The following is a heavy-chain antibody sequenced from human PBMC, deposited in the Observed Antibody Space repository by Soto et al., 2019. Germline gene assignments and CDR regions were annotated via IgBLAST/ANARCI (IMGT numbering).Heavy chain of an antibody. D-gene: IGHD3-22*01. CDR3: ARVSGNHYAPSFFDF. Sequence: KVSPGASGGILNIKAICWVRQAPEQGLEWMGGIIPIFGTANYAQKFQGRVTITADESTSTAYMELSSLRSEDTAVYYCARVSGNHYAPSFFDFLGQGTLVT. CDR2: IIPIFGTA. J-gene: IGHJ4*02. V-gene: IGHV1-69*01. CDR1: GGILNIKA.